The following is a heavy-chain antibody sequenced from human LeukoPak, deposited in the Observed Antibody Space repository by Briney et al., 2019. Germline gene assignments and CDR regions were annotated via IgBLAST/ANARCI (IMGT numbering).Heavy chain of an antibody. D-gene: IGHD2-2*01. CDR1: GGSFSGYY. V-gene: IGHV4-34*01. Sequence: SETLSLTRAVYGGSFSGYYWSWIRQPPGKGLEWIGEINHSGSTNYNPSLKSRVTISVDTSKNQFSLKLSSVTAADTAVYYCARGGIVVVPAARPTWFDPWGQGTLVTVSS. CDR2: INHSGST. CDR3: ARGGIVVVPAARPTWFDP. J-gene: IGHJ5*02.